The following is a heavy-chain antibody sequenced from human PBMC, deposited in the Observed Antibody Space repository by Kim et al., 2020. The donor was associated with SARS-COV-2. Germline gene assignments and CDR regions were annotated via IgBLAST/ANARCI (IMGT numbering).Heavy chain of an antibody. CDR1: GYTFTSYA. D-gene: IGHD5-12*01. CDR2: INTNTGNP. CDR3: ARDGDSGYDWGAFDI. V-gene: IGHV7-4-1*02. Sequence: ASVKVSCKASGYTFTSYAMNWVRQAPGQGLEWMGWINTNTGNPTYAQGFTGRFVFSLDTSVSTAYLQISSLKAEDTAVYYCARDGDSGYDWGAFDIWGQGRMVTVSS. J-gene: IGHJ3*02.